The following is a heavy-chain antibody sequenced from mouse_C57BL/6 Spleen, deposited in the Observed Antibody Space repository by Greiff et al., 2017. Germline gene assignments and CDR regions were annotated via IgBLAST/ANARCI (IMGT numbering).Heavy chain of an antibody. CDR1: GYSFTSYY. Sequence: QVQLQQSGPELVKPGASVKISCKASGYSFTSYYIHWVKRRPGQGLEWIGWIYPGSGNTKYNEKFKGKATLTADTSSSTAYMQLSSLTSEDSAVYYCARGTTAFDDWGQGTTLTVSS. J-gene: IGHJ2*01. D-gene: IGHD1-2*01. V-gene: IGHV1-66*01. CDR3: ARGTTAFDD. CDR2: IYPGSGNT.